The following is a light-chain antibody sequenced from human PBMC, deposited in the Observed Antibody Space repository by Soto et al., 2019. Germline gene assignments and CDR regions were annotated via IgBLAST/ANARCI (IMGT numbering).Light chain of an antibody. CDR2: GSD. CDR3: QSYDSNLGEV. V-gene: IGLV1-40*01. Sequence: QSVLTQPSSVPGAPGQTVTISCTGSGSNIWAGYGVQWYQQLPGTAPRLLIYGSDDRPSGGPDRFSASVSGNSASLAITGLQTEDEPVYYCQSYDSNLGEVFGRGTKVNVL. CDR1: GSNIWAGYG. J-gene: IGLJ1*01.